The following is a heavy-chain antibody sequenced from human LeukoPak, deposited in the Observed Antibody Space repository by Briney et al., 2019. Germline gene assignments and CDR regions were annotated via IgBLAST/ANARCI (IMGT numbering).Heavy chain of an antibody. D-gene: IGHD5-18*01. Sequence: GGSLTLSCVASGFTSSNYAMSWVRQAPGKGLEWVSAISGSGATTHYADSVEGRFTISRDNSKNTLYLQMKSLRADDTAVYYCAKTHRGGYTYSIFDYWGQGTLVTVSS. V-gene: IGHV3-23*01. CDR3: AKTHRGGYTYSIFDY. J-gene: IGHJ4*02. CDR2: ISGSGATT. CDR1: GFTSSNYA.